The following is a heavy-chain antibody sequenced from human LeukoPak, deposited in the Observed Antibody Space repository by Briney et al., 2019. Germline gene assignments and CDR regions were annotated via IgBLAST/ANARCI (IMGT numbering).Heavy chain of an antibody. V-gene: IGHV3-23*05. CDR2: VSYRSGSGT. CDR3: AKGLGSTGTTRAFDD. Sequence: GGSLRLSCAASGFTFSSFAMTWVRQAPGKGLEWVSAVSYRSGSGTFYADSVKGRFTISRDNSKNTLYLQMNSLTAEDTAVYYCAKGLGSTGTTRAFDDWGQGTLVTVSS. CDR1: GFTFSSFA. D-gene: IGHD1-1*01. J-gene: IGHJ4*02.